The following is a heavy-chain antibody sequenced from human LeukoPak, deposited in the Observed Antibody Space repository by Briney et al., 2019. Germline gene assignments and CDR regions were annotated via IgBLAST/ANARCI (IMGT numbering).Heavy chain of an antibody. CDR2: IYSAGSI. CDR1: GFTVSSNS. D-gene: IGHD3-16*01. CDR3: ARRAGAYTHPYDY. Sequence: QPGGSLRLSCTVSGFTVSSNSMSWVRKAPGKGLEWVSFIYSAGSIYYSDSVKGRFTISIDNSKNTLYLQMNSLRAEDTAVYYCARRAGAYTHPYDYWGQGTLVTVSS. J-gene: IGHJ4*02. V-gene: IGHV3-53*01.